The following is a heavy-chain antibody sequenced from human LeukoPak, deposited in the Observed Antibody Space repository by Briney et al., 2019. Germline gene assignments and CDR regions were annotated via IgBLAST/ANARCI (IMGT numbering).Heavy chain of an antibody. CDR1: GYTFTRYY. V-gene: IGHV1-46*01. Sequence: ASVKVSCKASGYTFTRYYMHWVRQAPGQGLEWMGIINPSGGSTSYAQKFQGRVTMTRDTSTSTVYMELNSLRSEDTAVYYCANIQKWLPYWGQGTLVTVSS. CDR2: INPSGGST. CDR3: ANIQKWLPY. D-gene: IGHD5-18*01. J-gene: IGHJ4*02.